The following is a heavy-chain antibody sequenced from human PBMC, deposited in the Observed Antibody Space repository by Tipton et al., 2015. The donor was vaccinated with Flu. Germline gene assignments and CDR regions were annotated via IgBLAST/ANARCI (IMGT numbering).Heavy chain of an antibody. J-gene: IGHJ4*02. V-gene: IGHV4-61*02. CDR3: ASRINGDVDY. Sequence: TLSLTCTVSGGSISSGSYYCSWIRQPAGKGMEWIGRIYTSGSTNYNPSLKSRVTISVDTSKNQFSLKLSSVTAADTAVYYCASRINGDVDYWGQGTLVTVSS. D-gene: IGHD4-17*01. CDR2: IYTSGST. CDR1: GGSISSGSYY.